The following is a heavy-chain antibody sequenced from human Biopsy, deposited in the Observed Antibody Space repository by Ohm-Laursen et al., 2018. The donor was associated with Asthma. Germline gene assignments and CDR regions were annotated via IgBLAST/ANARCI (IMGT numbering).Heavy chain of an antibody. CDR3: ARASLAARANWFDP. V-gene: IGHV4-30-4*01. CDR1: GGSIGAGDYY. Sequence: SETLSLTCSVSGGSIGAGDYYWSWIRQPPGKGLEWIGYIYYSGSTSHNLSLTSRLTISVDTSKNQFSLKLTSVTAADTAVYYCARASLAARANWFDPWGQGTLVSVSS. D-gene: IGHD6-6*01. CDR2: IYYSGST. J-gene: IGHJ5*02.